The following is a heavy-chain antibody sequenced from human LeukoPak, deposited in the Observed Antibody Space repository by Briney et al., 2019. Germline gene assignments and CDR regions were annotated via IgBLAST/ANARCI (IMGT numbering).Heavy chain of an antibody. J-gene: IGHJ3*02. CDR2: ISSSSSYI. Sequence: GGSLRLSCAASGFTFSSYSMNWVRQAPGKGLEWVSSISSSSSYIYYADSVKGRFTISRDSAKNSLYLQMNSLRAEDTAVYYCARGTVTNDAFDIWGQGTMVTVSS. V-gene: IGHV3-21*04. CDR3: ARGTVTNDAFDI. CDR1: GFTFSSYS. D-gene: IGHD4-17*01.